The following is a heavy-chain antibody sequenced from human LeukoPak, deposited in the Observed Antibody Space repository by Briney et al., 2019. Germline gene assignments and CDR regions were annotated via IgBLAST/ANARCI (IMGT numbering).Heavy chain of an antibody. CDR2: IYSGGST. CDR3: AGGGMRSYFDY. J-gene: IGHJ4*02. V-gene: IGHV3-53*01. Sequence: GGSLTLSCAAAGFTVSSNNMGWVRQVPGKGLEWVSVIYSGGSTYYADSVKGRFTISRDNSKNTLYLQMNSLRAEDTAVYYCAGGGMRSYFDYWGQGTLVTVSS. D-gene: IGHD6-13*01. CDR1: GFTVSSNN.